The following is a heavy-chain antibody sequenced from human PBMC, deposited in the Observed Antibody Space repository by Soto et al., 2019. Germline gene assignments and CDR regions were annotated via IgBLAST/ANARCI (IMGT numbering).Heavy chain of an antibody. CDR2: IYYSGST. J-gene: IGHJ3*02. V-gene: IGHV4-59*08. CDR1: GGSISSYY. Sequence: QVQLQESGPGLVKPSETLSLTCTVSGGSISSYYWSWIRQPPGKGLEWIGDIYYSGSTNYNPSLNSRVTISEDTSKNQFSLKLSSVTAADTAVYFCARRYGLSAFDIWGQGTMVTVSS. CDR3: ARRYGLSAFDI. D-gene: IGHD3-10*01.